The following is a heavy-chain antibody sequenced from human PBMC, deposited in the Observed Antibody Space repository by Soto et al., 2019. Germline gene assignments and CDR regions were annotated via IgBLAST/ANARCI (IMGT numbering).Heavy chain of an antibody. V-gene: IGHV3-30-3*01. CDR1: GFTFSSYA. CDR2: ISYDGSNK. D-gene: IGHD2-15*01. J-gene: IGHJ6*02. Sequence: WGSLRLSCAASGFTFSSYAMHWVRQAPGKGLEWVAVISYDGSNKYYADSVKGRFTISRDNSKNTLYLQMNSLRAEDTAVYYCAREEGYCSGGSCYDEGGMDVWGQGTTVTVSS. CDR3: AREEGYCSGGSCYDEGGMDV.